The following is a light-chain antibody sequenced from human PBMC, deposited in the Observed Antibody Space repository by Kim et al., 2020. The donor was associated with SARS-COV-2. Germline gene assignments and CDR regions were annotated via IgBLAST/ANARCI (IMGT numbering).Light chain of an antibody. Sequence: SPGERAPPSGRASPSVTTTNLAWFQQKPGQAPRLLIYASSSRATGIPDRFSGSGSGTDFTLTISRLEPEDFAVIYCQQYGGSSLTFGGGTKVDIK. CDR1: PSVTTTN. CDR3: QQYGGSSLT. CDR2: ASS. J-gene: IGKJ4*01. V-gene: IGKV3-20*01.